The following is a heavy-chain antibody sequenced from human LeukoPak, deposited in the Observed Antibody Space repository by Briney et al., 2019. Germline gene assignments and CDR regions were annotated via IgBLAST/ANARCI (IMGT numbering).Heavy chain of an antibody. D-gene: IGHD4-23*01. J-gene: IGHJ6*03. CDR1: GFTFSSYT. V-gene: IGHV3-21*01. Sequence: PGGSLRLSCAASGFTFSSYTMNWGRQAPGKGLEWVSSISSSSIYIYYVDSVKGRFTISRDNAKKSLYLQINSLRAEDTALYYCARDGDTVLTRGYYYYMDVWGKGTTVTVSS. CDR2: ISSSSIYI. CDR3: ARDGDTVLTRGYYYYMDV.